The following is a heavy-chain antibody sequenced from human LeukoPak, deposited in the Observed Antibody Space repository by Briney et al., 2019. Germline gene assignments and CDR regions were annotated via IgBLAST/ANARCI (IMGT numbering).Heavy chain of an antibody. J-gene: IGHJ6*02. CDR3: AKDRGRYCSGGSCYSDYYYYYGMDV. CDR1: GFTFGDYA. CDR2: ISWNSGSI. D-gene: IGHD2-15*01. Sequence: PGRSLRLSCAASGFTFGDYAMHWVRQAPGKGLEWVSGISWNSGSIGYADSVKGRFTISRDNAKNSLYLQMNSLRAEDTALYYCAKDRGRYCSGGSCYSDYYYYYGMDVWGQGTTVTVSS. V-gene: IGHV3-9*01.